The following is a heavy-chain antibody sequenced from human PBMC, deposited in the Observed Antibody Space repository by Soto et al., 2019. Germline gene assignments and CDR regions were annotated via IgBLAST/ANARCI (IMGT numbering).Heavy chain of an antibody. CDR2: LNSDESTT. CDR3: ARGAFHKYYLDY. D-gene: IGHD3-3*02. V-gene: IGHV3-74*01. Sequence: EVQLVESGGGLVQPGGSLRLSCAASGFTFNSYWMHWVRQAPGKGLVWVSRLNSDESTTNYADSVKGRFTISRDNAKNTLYLLIDSLSAEDTAVYYCARGAFHKYYLDYWGQGTLVTVSS. J-gene: IGHJ4*02. CDR1: GFTFNSYW.